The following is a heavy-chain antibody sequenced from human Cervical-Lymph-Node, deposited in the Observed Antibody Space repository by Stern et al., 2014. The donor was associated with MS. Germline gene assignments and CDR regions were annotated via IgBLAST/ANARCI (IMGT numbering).Heavy chain of an antibody. Sequence: QVQLQESGPGLVKPSQTLSLTCTVSGGSISSGNYYWSWVRQPAGKGLEWIGRIYTSGITKYNPSLKSRVNISVDRPKNQFPLQLVSVTAADTALYYCARYSERLAGSYNQYFFDRWGQGTLVTVSS. D-gene: IGHD1-26*01. J-gene: IGHJ4*02. CDR1: GGSISSGNYY. CDR2: IYTSGIT. CDR3: ARYSERLAGSYNQYFFDR. V-gene: IGHV4-61*02.